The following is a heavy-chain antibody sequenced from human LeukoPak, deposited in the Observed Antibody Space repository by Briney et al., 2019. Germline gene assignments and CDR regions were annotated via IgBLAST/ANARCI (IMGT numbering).Heavy chain of an antibody. CDR2: VWSDGTTK. CDR1: GFIFSNTW. V-gene: IGHV3-33*08. J-gene: IGHJ4*02. D-gene: IGHD3-9*01. Sequence: GGSLRLSCAASGFIFSNTWMNWVRQAPGKGLEWVAVVWSDGTTKNYADSVKGRFTISRDNSKNTLCMQMNSLRAEDTAVYYCARGHYYTDMLTNYWVRYFDYWGQGTLVTVSS. CDR3: ARGHYYTDMLTNYWVRYFDY.